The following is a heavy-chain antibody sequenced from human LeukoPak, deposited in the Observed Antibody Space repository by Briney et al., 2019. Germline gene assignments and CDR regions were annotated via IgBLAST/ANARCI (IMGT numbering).Heavy chain of an antibody. Sequence: PSETLSLTCTVSGGSISSYYWSWIRQPPGKGLEWIGYIYYSGSTNYNPSLKSRVTISVDTSKNQFSLKLSSVTAADTAVYYCATRTLTYWYFDPWGRGTLVTVSS. CDR2: IYYSGST. CDR3: ATRTLTYWYFDP. D-gene: IGHD1-14*01. J-gene: IGHJ2*01. V-gene: IGHV4-59*01. CDR1: GGSISSYY.